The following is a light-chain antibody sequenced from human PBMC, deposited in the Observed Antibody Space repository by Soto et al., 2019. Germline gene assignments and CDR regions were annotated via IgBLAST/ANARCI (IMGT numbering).Light chain of an antibody. Sequence: DIQMTHSPSTLSASVGDRVTITCRASQSLSNRLAWYQQKPGKAPKVLIYDASSLESGVPSRFSGRGSGTHFILTISSLQPDDFATYYCHYYSAVWTFGQGNKVEIX. CDR2: DAS. CDR3: HYYSAVWT. J-gene: IGKJ1*01. CDR1: QSLSNR. V-gene: IGKV1-5*01.